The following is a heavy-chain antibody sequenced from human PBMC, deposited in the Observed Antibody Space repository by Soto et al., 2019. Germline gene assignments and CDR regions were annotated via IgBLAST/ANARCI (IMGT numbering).Heavy chain of an antibody. J-gene: IGHJ3*02. V-gene: IGHV1-69*02. CDR1: GGTFSSYT. Sequence: SVQVSCYASGGTFSSYTISLVRQASGLGLEWMGRIIPSLGIANYAQKFQGRVTITADKSTSTAYMELSSLRSEDTAVYYCARADCSSTSCYDAFDIWGQGTMVTVSS. D-gene: IGHD2-2*01. CDR3: ARADCSSTSCYDAFDI. CDR2: IIPSLGIA.